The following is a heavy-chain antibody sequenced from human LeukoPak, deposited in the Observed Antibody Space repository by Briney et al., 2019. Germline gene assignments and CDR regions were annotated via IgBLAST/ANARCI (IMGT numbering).Heavy chain of an antibody. CDR1: GFTFSSYW. V-gene: IGHV3-7*01. J-gene: IGHJ4*02. CDR2: IKQDGSEK. Sequence: GGSLRLSCAASGFTFSSYWMSWVRQAPGKGLEWVASIKQDGSEKYYVDSVKGRFTISRDNAKNSLYLQMNSLGAEDTAVYYCASVAIAAAGDFDYWGQGTLVTVSS. CDR3: ASVAIAAAGDFDY. D-gene: IGHD6-13*01.